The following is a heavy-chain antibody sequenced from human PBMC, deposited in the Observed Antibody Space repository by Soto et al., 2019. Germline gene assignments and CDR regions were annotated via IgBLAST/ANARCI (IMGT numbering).Heavy chain of an antibody. CDR1: GGSISSGGYY. D-gene: IGHD3-22*01. J-gene: IGHJ6*02. Sequence: SETLSLTCTVSGGSISSGGYYWSWIRQHPGKGLEWIGYIYYSGSTYYNPSLKSRVTISVDMSKNQFSLKLSSVTAADTAVYYCARDYYDSSGYYYYYYGMDVWGQGTTVTVSS. CDR3: ARDYYDSSGYYYYYYGMDV. CDR2: IYYSGST. V-gene: IGHV4-31*03.